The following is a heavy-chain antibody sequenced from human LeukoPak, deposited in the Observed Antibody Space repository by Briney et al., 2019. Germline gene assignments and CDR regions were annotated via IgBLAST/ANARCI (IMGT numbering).Heavy chain of an antibody. CDR1: GGSISSYY. V-gene: IGHV4-59*08. D-gene: IGHD3-9*01. CDR2: IYYSGST. CDR3: ARHGLDPTRFDY. J-gene: IGHJ4*02. Sequence: SETLSLTCTVSGGSISSYYWSWLRQPPGKGLEWIGYIYYSGSTNYNPSLKSRVTISVDTSKNQFSLKLSSVTAADTAVYYCARHGLDPTRFDYWGQGTLVTVSS.